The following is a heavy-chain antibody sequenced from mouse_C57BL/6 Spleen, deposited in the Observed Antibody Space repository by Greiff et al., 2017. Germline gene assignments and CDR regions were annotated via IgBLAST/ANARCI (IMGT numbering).Heavy chain of an antibody. Sequence: QVQLQPSGAALARPGASVTLSCKASGYTFPRYGLSWVKQRTGQGLEWIGEIYPSSGNPYYNEKFKGQATLTADQSSSTAYMELRSRKSEDSAVYFCARASTVVAPNCGVGGTGTTVTVAS. CDR1: GYTFPRYG. CDR3: ARASTVVAPNCGV. V-gene: IGHV1-81*01. D-gene: IGHD1-1*01. CDR2: IYPSSGNP. J-gene: IGHJ1*03.